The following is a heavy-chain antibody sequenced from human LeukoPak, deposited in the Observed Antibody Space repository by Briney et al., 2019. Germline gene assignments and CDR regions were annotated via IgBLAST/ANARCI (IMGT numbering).Heavy chain of an antibody. D-gene: IGHD3-22*01. Sequence: PGGSLRLSCAASGFTFSDFAMSWVRQAPGKGLEWVSTITGTGGGTYYADSIKGRFTFSRDNSRNTLYLQMNSLRAEDTAVYYCAKDSYDSSGYHGLGAFDIWGQGTTVTVSS. CDR3: AKDSYDSSGYHGLGAFDI. CDR2: ITGTGGGT. V-gene: IGHV3-23*01. J-gene: IGHJ3*02. CDR1: GFTFSDFA.